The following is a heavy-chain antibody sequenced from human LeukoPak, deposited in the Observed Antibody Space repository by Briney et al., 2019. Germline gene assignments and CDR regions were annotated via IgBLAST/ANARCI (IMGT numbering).Heavy chain of an antibody. J-gene: IGHJ4*02. CDR1: GFAFSSYW. D-gene: IGHD4-11*01. V-gene: IGHV3-7*01. CDR2: IKQDGSEK. Sequence: GGSLRLSCAASGFAFSSYWMSWVRQAPGKGLEWVANIKQDGSEKYFVDSVKGRFTIFRDNAKNSLYLQMNSLRDEDTAVYYCARDGVGTVIDYWGQGTLVTVSS. CDR3: ARDGVGTVIDY.